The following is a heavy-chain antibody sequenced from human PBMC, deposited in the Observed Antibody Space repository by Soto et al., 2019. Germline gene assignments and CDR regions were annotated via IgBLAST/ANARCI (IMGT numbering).Heavy chain of an antibody. CDR2: ISYDGSNK. J-gene: IGHJ6*02. V-gene: IGHV3-30*18. Sequence: GGSLRLSCAASGFTFSSYGMHWVRQAPGKGLEWVAVISYDGSNKYYADSVKGRFTISRDNSKNTLYLQMNSLRAEDTAVYYCAKDQGYSYGYFRAYYYYYYGMDVWGQGTTVTVSS. CDR1: GFTFSSYG. D-gene: IGHD5-18*01. CDR3: AKDQGYSYGYFRAYYYYYYGMDV.